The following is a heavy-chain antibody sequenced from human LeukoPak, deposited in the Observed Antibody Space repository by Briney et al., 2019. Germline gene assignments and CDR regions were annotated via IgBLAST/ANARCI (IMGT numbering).Heavy chain of an antibody. CDR3: AKGNYDGSGYYEAQFDY. D-gene: IGHD3-22*01. V-gene: IGHV3-43D*03. Sequence: GGSLRLSCAASGFTFSSYAMHWVRQVPGKGLEWVSLISWDGDITYYADSVKGRFTISRGNSKNSLYLQMNSLRTEDTALYYCAKGNYDGSGYYEAQFDYWGQGTLVTVSS. CDR1: GFTFSSYA. J-gene: IGHJ4*02. CDR2: ISWDGDIT.